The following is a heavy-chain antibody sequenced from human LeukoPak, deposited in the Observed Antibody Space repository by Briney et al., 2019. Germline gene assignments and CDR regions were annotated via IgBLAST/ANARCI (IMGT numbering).Heavy chain of an antibody. CDR1: GGSISSYY. Sequence: SETLSLTCTVSGGSISSYYWSWIRQPPGKGLEWIGYIYYSGSTNYNPFLKSRVTISVDTSKNQFSLKLSSVTAADTAVYYCARDFAAAGPTDYWGQGTLVTVSS. J-gene: IGHJ4*02. CDR2: IYYSGST. D-gene: IGHD6-13*01. V-gene: IGHV4-59*01. CDR3: ARDFAAAGPTDY.